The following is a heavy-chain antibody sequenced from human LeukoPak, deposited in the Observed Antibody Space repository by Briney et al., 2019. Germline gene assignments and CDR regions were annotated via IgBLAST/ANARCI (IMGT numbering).Heavy chain of an antibody. Sequence: GGSLRLSCAASRFTFSRYGMHWVRQAPGKGLEWVAFIRYDGSNKHYADSVKGRFTISRDNSKNTLYLQMNSLRAEDTAVYYCAKEASGLYSFDYWGQGTLVTVSS. D-gene: IGHD6-19*01. CDR1: RFTFSRYG. V-gene: IGHV3-30*02. CDR2: IRYDGSNK. J-gene: IGHJ4*02. CDR3: AKEASGLYSFDY.